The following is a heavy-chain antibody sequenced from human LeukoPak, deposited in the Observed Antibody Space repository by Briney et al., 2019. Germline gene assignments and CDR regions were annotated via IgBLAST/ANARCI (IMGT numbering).Heavy chain of an antibody. D-gene: IGHD3-22*01. J-gene: IGHJ4*02. CDR1: GFTFSSYW. CDR2: IKQDGSEK. Sequence: SGGSLRLSCAASGFTFSSYWMSWVRQAPGKGLEWVANIKQDGSEKYYVDSVKGRFTISRDNAKNSLYLRMNSLRAEDTAVYYCARTITMIVVVTPFDYWGQGTLVTVSS. V-gene: IGHV3-7*01. CDR3: ARTITMIVVVTPFDY.